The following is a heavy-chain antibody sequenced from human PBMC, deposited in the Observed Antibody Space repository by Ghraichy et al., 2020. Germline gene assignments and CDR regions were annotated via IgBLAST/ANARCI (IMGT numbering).Heavy chain of an antibody. Sequence: GESLNISCAASGFTFSSYGMHWVRQAPGKGLEWVAVIWYDGSNKYYADSVKGRFTISRDNSKNTLYLQMNSLRAEDTAVYYCAREQLERRGGYFDYWGQGTLVTVSS. CDR1: GFTFSSYG. V-gene: IGHV3-33*01. CDR3: AREQLERRGGYFDY. D-gene: IGHD1-1*01. J-gene: IGHJ4*02. CDR2: IWYDGSNK.